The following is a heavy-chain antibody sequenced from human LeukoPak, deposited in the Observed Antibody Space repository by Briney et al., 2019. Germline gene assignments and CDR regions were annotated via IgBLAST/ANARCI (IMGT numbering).Heavy chain of an antibody. V-gene: IGHV3-7*04. CDR3: ARGPTMNAFGV. CDR2: IKQDGNEK. Sequence: GGSLRLSCAASGFTFTSYWMSWVRQAPGKGLEWVANIKQDGNEKYYVDSVKGRFTISRDNAKNSLYLQMNSLRAGDTAVYYCARGPTMNAFGVWGQGTMVTVSS. CDR1: GFTFTSYW. D-gene: IGHD3-22*01. J-gene: IGHJ3*01.